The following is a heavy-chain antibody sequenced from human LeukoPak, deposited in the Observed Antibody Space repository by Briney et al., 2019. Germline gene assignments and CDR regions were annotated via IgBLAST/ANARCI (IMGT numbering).Heavy chain of an antibody. J-gene: IGHJ3*02. CDR3: ARGRSTCGGDCYNDAFDI. CDR1: GGSISSGGYS. D-gene: IGHD2-21*02. V-gene: IGHV4-30-2*01. CDR2: IYHSGST. Sequence: SETLSLTCAVSGGSISSGGYSWSWIRQPPGKGLDWIGYIYHSGSTYYNPSLKSRVTISVDRSKNQFSLKLSSVTAADTAVYYCARGRSTCGGDCYNDAFDIWGQGTMVTVSS.